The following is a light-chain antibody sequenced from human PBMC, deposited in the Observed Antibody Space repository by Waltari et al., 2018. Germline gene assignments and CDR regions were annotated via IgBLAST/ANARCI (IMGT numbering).Light chain of an antibody. CDR3: AAWIDSLNGVA. Sequence: QSVLTQPPSASGAPGQRVTISCSGGSANLGSKPINWYQHLPGTAPKLLIYGDDQRPSGVPDRFSASKSGNSGSLAIGGLRSEDEGDYYCAAWIDSLNGVAFGGGTKLTVL. J-gene: IGLJ2*01. CDR2: GDD. V-gene: IGLV1-44*01. CDR1: SANLGSKP.